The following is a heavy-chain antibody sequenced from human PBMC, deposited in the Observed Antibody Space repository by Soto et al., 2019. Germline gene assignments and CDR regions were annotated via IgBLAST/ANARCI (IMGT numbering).Heavy chain of an antibody. Sequence: EVQLVESGGGLVQPGRSLRLSCTASGFTFGDYAMSWFRQAPGKGLEWVGFIRSKAYGGTTEYAASVKGRFTISRDDSKSIAYLQMNSLKTEDPAVYYCTRDIVVVVAASNWFDPWGQGTLVTVSS. V-gene: IGHV3-49*03. CDR1: GFTFGDYA. J-gene: IGHJ5*02. D-gene: IGHD2-15*01. CDR3: TRDIVVVVAASNWFDP. CDR2: IRSKAYGGTT.